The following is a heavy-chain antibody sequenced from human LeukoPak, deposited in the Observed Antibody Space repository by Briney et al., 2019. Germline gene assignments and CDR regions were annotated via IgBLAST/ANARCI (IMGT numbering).Heavy chain of an antibody. Sequence: GASVKVSCKASGYTFTSYDINWVRQATGQGLEWMGWMNPNSGNTGYAQKFQGRVTMTRNTSISTAYMELSSLRSEDTAVYYCARGGNDFWSGYLLNYYYMDVWGKGITVTVSS. CDR1: GYTFTSYD. D-gene: IGHD3-3*01. J-gene: IGHJ6*03. CDR2: MNPNSGNT. CDR3: ARGGNDFWSGYLLNYYYMDV. V-gene: IGHV1-8*01.